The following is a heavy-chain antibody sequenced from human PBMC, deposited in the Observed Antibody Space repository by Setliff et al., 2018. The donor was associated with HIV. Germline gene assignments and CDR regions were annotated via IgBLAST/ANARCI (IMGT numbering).Heavy chain of an antibody. D-gene: IGHD4-4*01. Sequence: SETLSLTCTVSGDSIITYYWTWIRQPPGKGLEWIGYIHHRGSSDYTPSLRSRVTMSVDTSKNQFSLKLTSVTAADTAVYYCAREHDYSNYRRLDSWGQGILVTVSS. CDR2: IHHRGSS. CDR1: GDSIITYY. V-gene: IGHV4-4*08. J-gene: IGHJ4*02. CDR3: AREHDYSNYRRLDS.